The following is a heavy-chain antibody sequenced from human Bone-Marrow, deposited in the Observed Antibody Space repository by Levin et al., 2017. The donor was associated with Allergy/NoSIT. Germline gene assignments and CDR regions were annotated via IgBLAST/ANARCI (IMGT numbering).Heavy chain of an antibody. CDR3: ARDRIGSTWYGPDY. V-gene: IGHV3-11*01. D-gene: IGHD6-13*01. J-gene: IGHJ4*02. CDR2: ISDSSRTT. CDR1: GFTFSDYY. Sequence: GGSLRLSCAASGFTFSDYYMSWIRQAPGKGLEWLSYISDSSRTTYYADSVKGRFTISRDNAKASLYLQLNSLRAEDTALYYCARDRIGSTWYGPDYWGQGTLVTVSS.